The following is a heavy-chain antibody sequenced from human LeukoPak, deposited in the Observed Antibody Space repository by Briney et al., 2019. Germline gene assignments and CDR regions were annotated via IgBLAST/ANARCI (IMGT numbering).Heavy chain of an antibody. CDR3: ARGLFGAAAALYFDY. D-gene: IGHD6-13*01. J-gene: IGHJ4*02. Sequence: GRSLRLSCAPSGFTFSSYVMHWVRQAPGKGLEWVAVISYDGSIENYADSVKGRFTISRDISKNTVFLQMNSLRSEDTAVYYCARGLFGAAAALYFDYWGQGTLVTVSS. CDR2: ISYDGSIE. CDR1: GFTFSSYV. V-gene: IGHV3-30-3*01.